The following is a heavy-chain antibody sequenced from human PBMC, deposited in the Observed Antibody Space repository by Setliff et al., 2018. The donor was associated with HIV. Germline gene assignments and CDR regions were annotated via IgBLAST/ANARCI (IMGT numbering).Heavy chain of an antibody. Sequence: ASVKVSCKTSGCTFSNYGTNWVRQAPGQGLEWMGRIIPRFDITNYPQKFPGRVRLTADKSTSTAYLELSSLRSEDTAVYYCADARLLNDYRDPGAYYFDVWGQGTLVTVSS. CDR1: GCTFSNYG. D-gene: IGHD4-4*01. V-gene: IGHV1-69*04. CDR3: ADARLLNDYRDPGAYYFDV. J-gene: IGHJ4*02. CDR2: IIPRFDIT.